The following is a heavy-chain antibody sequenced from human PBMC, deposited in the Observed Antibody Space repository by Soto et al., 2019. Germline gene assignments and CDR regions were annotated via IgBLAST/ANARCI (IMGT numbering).Heavy chain of an antibody. D-gene: IGHD6-13*01. V-gene: IGHV1-46*03. J-gene: IGHJ4*02. CDR3: ALPPTLGSSWYHFDY. CDR1: GYTFTSYY. Sequence: QVQLVQSGAEVKKPGASVKVSCKASGYTFTSYYMHWVRQAPGQGLEWMGIINPSGGSTTYAQKFQGRVTMTRDTSTSTAYMELSSLRSEDTAVYYCALPPTLGSSWYHFDYVGQGTRVTVTS. CDR2: INPSGGST.